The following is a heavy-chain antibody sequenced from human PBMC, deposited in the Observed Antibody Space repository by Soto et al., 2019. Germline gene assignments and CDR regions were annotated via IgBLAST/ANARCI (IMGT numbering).Heavy chain of an antibody. CDR1: GGFLSSFA. D-gene: IGHD6-13*01. CDR2: IIPIVGVA. CDR3: ASGDCSPWFYFAH. Sequence: QVQMEQSGPEVRKPGSSLKVSCKPSGGFLSSFAINWVRQAPGQGLEWMGRIIPIVGVANSAQRFPDRITFTADKSTSNAYFVPSSPTPADTAVYSFASGDCSPWFYFAHRGLGSLVTVSS. V-gene: IGHV1-69*02. J-gene: IGHJ4*02.